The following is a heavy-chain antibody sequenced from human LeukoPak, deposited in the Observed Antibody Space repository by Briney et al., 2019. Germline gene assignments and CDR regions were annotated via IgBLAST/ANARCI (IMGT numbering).Heavy chain of an antibody. D-gene: IGHD3-10*01. Sequence: SQTLSLTCTVSGGSISSGDYYWSWIRQPPGKGLEWIGYIYYIGSTSSTPSLKSRVTISVAPSKNQFSLKLSSVTAADTAVYYCARGRRGITMVRGVIRHPSFDPWGQGTLVTVSS. CDR2: IYYIGST. CDR3: ARGRRGITMVRGVIRHPSFDP. V-gene: IGHV4-30-4*08. CDR1: GGSISSGDYY. J-gene: IGHJ5*02.